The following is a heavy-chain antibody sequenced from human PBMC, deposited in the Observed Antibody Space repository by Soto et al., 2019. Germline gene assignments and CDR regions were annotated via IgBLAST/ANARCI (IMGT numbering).Heavy chain of an antibody. CDR1: GFTFCDYA. V-gene: IGHV3-9*01. CDR2: ISWNSGSI. Sequence: GGSLRISCAASGFTFCDYAMHWGRQAPRKGLQWVSGISWNSGSIGYADSVKGRFTISRDNAKNSLYLQMNSLRAEDTALYYCAKGVDSGSFYFGYWGQGTMVTVPQ. CDR3: AKGVDSGSFYFGY. J-gene: IGHJ4*02. D-gene: IGHD1-26*01.